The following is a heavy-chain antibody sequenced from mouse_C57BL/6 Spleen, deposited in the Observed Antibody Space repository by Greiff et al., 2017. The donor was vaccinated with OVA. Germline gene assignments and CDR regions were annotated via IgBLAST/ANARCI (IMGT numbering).Heavy chain of an antibody. V-gene: IGHV1-63*01. CDR2: IYPGGGYT. J-gene: IGHJ2*01. D-gene: IGHD1-1*01. Sequence: VQLQQSGAELVRPGTSVKMSCKASGYTFTNYWIGWAKQRPGHGLEWIGDIYPGGGYTNYNEKFKGKATLTADKSSSTAYMQFSSLTSEDSAIYYCARYEDYYGSSYFDYWGQGTTLTVSS. CDR1: GYTFTNYW. CDR3: ARYEDYYGSSYFDY.